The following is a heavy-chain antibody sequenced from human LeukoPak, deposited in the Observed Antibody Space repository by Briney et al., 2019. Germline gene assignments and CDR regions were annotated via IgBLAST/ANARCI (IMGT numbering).Heavy chain of an antibody. Sequence: ASVKVSCKASGYTFTSYDINWVRQATGQGLEWMGWMSPNSGNTGYAQKFQGRVTMTRNTSISTAYMELSSLRSEDTAVYYCARGRGTMIVARRSGYYGMDVWGQGTTVTVSS. CDR1: GYTFTSYD. D-gene: IGHD3-22*01. CDR2: MSPNSGNT. J-gene: IGHJ6*02. V-gene: IGHV1-8*01. CDR3: ARGRGTMIVARRSGYYGMDV.